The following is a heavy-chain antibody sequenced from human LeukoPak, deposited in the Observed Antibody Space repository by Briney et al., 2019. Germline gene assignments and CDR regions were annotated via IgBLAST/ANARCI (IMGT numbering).Heavy chain of an antibody. D-gene: IGHD4-17*01. J-gene: IGHJ4*02. CDR2: ISGSGGST. V-gene: IGHV3-23*01. CDR3: AKDPPLYGDYNYYFDY. Sequence: PGGSLRLSCAASGFTLSSYAMSWVRQAPGKGLEWVSAISGSGGSTYYADSVKGRFTISRDNSKNTLYLQMNSLRAEDTAVYYCAKDPPLYGDYNYYFDYWGQGTLVTVSS. CDR1: GFTLSSYA.